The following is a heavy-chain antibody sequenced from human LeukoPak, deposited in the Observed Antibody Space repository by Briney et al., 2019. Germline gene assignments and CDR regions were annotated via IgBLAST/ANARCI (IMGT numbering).Heavy chain of an antibody. J-gene: IGHJ4*02. CDR3: ARDREPGDYFDY. V-gene: IGHV6-1*01. CDR1: VDTVSSDRAA. CDR2: TYYRSKWSN. Sequence: SQTLSLTCAIYVDTVSSDRAAWNWIRQAPSRGLEWLGRTYYRSKWSNNYAISVKRRITINPDTSKNQFSLQLDSVTPEDTAVYYCARDREPGDYFDYWGQGTLVTVSS. D-gene: IGHD1-14*01.